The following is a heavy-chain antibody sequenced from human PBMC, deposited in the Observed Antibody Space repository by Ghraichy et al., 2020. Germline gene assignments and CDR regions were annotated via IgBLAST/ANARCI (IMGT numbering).Heavy chain of an antibody. CDR3: AKGQYCSTTSCYSVGWFDP. Sequence: GESLNITCAASGFTFSSYAMSWVRQAPGKGLEWVSSISASGGSTYYADSVKGRFTISRDNSKNTLYPQMNSLRAEDTAVYYCAKGQYCSTTSCYSVGWFDPWGQGTLVTVSS. V-gene: IGHV3-23*01. CDR2: ISASGGST. CDR1: GFTFSSYA. J-gene: IGHJ5*02. D-gene: IGHD2-2*01.